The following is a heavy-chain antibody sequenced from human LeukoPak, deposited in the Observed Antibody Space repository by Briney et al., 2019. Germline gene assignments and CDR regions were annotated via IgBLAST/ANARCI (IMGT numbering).Heavy chain of an antibody. D-gene: IGHD6-13*01. CDR3: APSLAYFDY. J-gene: IGHJ4*02. V-gene: IGHV3-23*01. Sequence: GGSLRLSCAAFGFTFSSYAMSWVRQAPGKGLEWVSAISGSSASTYYADSVKGRFTISRDNSKNTLYLQMNSLRAEDTAVYYCAPSLAYFDYWGQGTLVTVSS. CDR1: GFTFSSYA. CDR2: ISGSSAST.